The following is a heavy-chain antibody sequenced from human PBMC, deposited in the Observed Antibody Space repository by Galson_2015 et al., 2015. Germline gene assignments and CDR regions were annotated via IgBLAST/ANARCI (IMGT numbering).Heavy chain of an antibody. J-gene: IGHJ1*01. Sequence: SLRLSCAASGFAFSSYAMSWVRQAPGKGLEWVSAISGSGGSTYYADSVKGRFTISRDNSKNTLYLQMNSLRAEDTAVYYCAKDPDYTSGGTEYFQHWGQGTLVTVSS. V-gene: IGHV3-23*01. CDR3: AKDPDYTSGGTEYFQH. CDR2: ISGSGGST. D-gene: IGHD4-11*01. CDR1: GFAFSSYA.